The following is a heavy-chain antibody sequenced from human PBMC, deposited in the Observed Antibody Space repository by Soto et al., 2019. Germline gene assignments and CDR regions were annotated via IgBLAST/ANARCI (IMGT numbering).Heavy chain of an antibody. CDR1: GFTFSSSA. Sequence: PGGSLRLSCVVSGFTFSSSAMSWVRQAPGKGLEWVSAITDSGGSTSYADSVKGRFTISRDNSKYTLYLQMTSLRAEDTAVYYCAKRHRVAGTRWFDPWGQGTLVTVSS. J-gene: IGHJ5*02. D-gene: IGHD6-19*01. CDR3: AKRHRVAGTRWFDP. V-gene: IGHV3-23*01. CDR2: ITDSGGST.